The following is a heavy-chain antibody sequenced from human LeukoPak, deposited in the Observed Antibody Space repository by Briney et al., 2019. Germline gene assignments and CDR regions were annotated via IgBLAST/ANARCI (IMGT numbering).Heavy chain of an antibody. D-gene: IGHD3-10*01. CDR3: ARETYYYGSGSYYNVPWYFDY. V-gene: IGHV4-31*03. CDR2: IYYSGST. CDR1: GGSISSGGYY. J-gene: IGHJ4*02. Sequence: SETLSLTCTVSGGSISSGGYYWSWIRQHPGKGLEWIVYIYYSGSTYYNPSLKSRVTISVDTSKNQFSLKLSSVTAADTAVYYCARETYYYGSGSYYNVPWYFDYWGQGTLVTVSS.